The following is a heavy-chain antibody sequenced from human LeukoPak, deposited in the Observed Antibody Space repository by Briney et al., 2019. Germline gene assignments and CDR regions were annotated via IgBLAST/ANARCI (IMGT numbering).Heavy chain of an antibody. CDR3: ARVSVDYYDSSGYYAYNWFDP. Sequence: PSETLSLTCTVSGGSISSYYWSWIRQPAGKGLEWIGRIYTSGSTSYNPSLKSRVTISVDKSKNQFSLKLSSVTAADTAVYYCARVSVDYYDSSGYYAYNWFDPWGQGTLVTVSP. J-gene: IGHJ5*02. CDR2: IYTSGST. D-gene: IGHD3-22*01. CDR1: GGSISSYY. V-gene: IGHV4-4*07.